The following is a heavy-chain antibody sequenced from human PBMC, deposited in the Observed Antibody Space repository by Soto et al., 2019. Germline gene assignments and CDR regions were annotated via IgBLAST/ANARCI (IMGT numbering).Heavy chain of an antibody. Sequence: PSETLSLTCIVSGGSTSRSSDYWGWIRQPPGKGLEWIGSIYYSGSTYYNPSLKSRVTVSVDTSKNQFSLKLSSVTAADTAVYYCARHPSDFWFDPWGQGTLVTVSS. CDR1: GGSTSRSSDY. D-gene: IGHD2-21*02. CDR3: ARHPSDFWFDP. V-gene: IGHV4-39*01. J-gene: IGHJ5*02. CDR2: IYYSGST.